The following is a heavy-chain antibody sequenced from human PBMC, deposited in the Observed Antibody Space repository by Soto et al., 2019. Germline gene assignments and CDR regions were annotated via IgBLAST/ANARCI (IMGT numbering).Heavy chain of an antibody. V-gene: IGHV5-51*01. CDR3: ARHPPYYYGSGSYYNPPYFDY. D-gene: IGHD3-10*01. CDR2: IYPGDSDT. J-gene: IGHJ4*02. Sequence: RGESLKISCKGSGYSFTSYWIGWVRQMPGKGLEWMGIIYPGDSDTRYSPSFQGQVTISADKSISTAYLQWSSLKASDTAIYYFARHPPYYYGSGSYYNPPYFDYWGQGTLVTVSS. CDR1: GYSFTSYW.